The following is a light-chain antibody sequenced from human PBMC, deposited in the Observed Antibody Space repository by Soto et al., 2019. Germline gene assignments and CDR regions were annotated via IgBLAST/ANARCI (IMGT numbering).Light chain of an antibody. CDR3: SSWTSSSSYV. Sequence: QPARTQPGSVSGSPGRPIAISCTGTSSDVGGYNSVSWYQQYPGKAPKLMIHDVSNRPSGVSDRFSGSKSGNTASLTISGLQAEDEADYYCSSWTSSSSYVFGSGTKAPS. J-gene: IGLJ1*01. CDR2: DVS. CDR1: SSDVGGYNS. V-gene: IGLV2-14*01.